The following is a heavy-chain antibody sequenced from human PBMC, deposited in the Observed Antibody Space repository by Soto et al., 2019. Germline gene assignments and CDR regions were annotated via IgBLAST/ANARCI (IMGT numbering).Heavy chain of an antibody. V-gene: IGHV4-31*03. D-gene: IGHD5-12*01. CDR3: ARGRGIVATINRSLLFDY. J-gene: IGHJ4*02. CDR1: GGSISSGGYY. Sequence: SETLSLTCTVSGGSISSGGYYWSWIRQHPGKGLEWIGYIYYSGSTYYNPSLKSRVTISVDTSKNQFSLKLSSVTAADTAVYYCARGRGIVATINRSLLFDYWGQRTPVTVSS. CDR2: IYYSGST.